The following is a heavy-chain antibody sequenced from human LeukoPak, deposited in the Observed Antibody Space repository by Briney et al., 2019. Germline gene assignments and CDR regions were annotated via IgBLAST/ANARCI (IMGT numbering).Heavy chain of an antibody. J-gene: IGHJ5*02. CDR1: GASVTSGGFY. CDR3: ARHSGSGSLSRPFDA. V-gene: IGHV4-39*01. CDR2: VYYTGST. D-gene: IGHD3-10*01. Sequence: PSETLSLTCSVSGASVTSGGFYWGWLRQPPGKEPEWIATVYYTGSTCYNPSLKSRVTISIDTSKNQFSLRLTSVTATDTAVYHCARHSGSGSLSRPFDAWGQGTLVTVSS.